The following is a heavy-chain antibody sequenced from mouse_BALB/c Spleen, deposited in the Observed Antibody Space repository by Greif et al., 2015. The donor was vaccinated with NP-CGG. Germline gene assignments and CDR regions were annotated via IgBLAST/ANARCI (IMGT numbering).Heavy chain of an antibody. D-gene: IGHD3-1*01. V-gene: IGHV3-8*02. J-gene: IGHJ4*01. CDR2: ISYSGST. Sequence: EVKLQESGPSLVKPSQTLSLTCSVTGDSITSGYWNWIRKFPGNKLEYMGYISYSGSTYYNPSLKSRISITRDTSKNQYYLQLNSVTTEDTATYYCARGARAPYAMDYWGQGTSVTVSS. CDR1: GDSITSGY. CDR3: ARGARAPYAMDY.